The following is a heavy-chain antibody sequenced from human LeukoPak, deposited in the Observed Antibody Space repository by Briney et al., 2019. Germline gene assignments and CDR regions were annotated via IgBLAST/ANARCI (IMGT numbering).Heavy chain of an antibody. CDR2: IYYSGST. J-gene: IGHJ4*02. V-gene: IGHV4-39*01. Sequence: SETLSLTCTVSGGSISSSVYYWGWIRQPPGKGLEWIGSIYYSGSTYYNPSLKSRVTISVGTSKNQFSLRLSSVTAADTAVYYSASVDTNTGHDYWGQGTLVTVSS. CDR3: ASVDTNTGHDY. CDR1: GGSISSSVYY. D-gene: IGHD5-18*01.